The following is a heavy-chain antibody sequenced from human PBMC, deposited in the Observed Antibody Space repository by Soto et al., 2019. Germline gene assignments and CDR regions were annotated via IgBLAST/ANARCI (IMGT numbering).Heavy chain of an antibody. J-gene: IGHJ4*02. V-gene: IGHV4-34*01. CDR2: INHSGSP. CDR3: ASGDGRNFDY. CDR1: GGSFSGYY. Sequence: QVQLQQWGAGLLKPSETLSLTCAVYGGSFSGYYWYWIRQPPGKGLEWIGEINHSGSPNYNPSIKSRVTISLDTSKNQSSLKLSSVTAADPAVNYWASGDGRNFDYWGQGTLVTFSS.